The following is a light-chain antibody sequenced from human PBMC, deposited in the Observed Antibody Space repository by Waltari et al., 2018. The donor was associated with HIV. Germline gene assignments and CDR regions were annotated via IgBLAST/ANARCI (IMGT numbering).Light chain of an antibody. Sequence: DIVMTQSPDSLTVSLGARATISCKSSQSVRQTSNNKNFLAWYQQKSGQAPKLLIYWASTRGSGVPARFSGSGSGTNFTLTINNLQSEDVAVYYCQQYHVTPPTFGQGT. J-gene: IGKJ1*01. CDR1: QSVRQTSNNKNF. CDR3: QQYHVTPPT. CDR2: WAS. V-gene: IGKV4-1*01.